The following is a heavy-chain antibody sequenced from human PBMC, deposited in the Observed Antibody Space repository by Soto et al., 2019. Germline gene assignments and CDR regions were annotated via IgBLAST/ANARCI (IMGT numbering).Heavy chain of an antibody. V-gene: IGHV4-59*01. CDR1: GGSISSYY. Sequence: PSETLSLTCIVSGGSISSYYWSWIRQPPGKGLEWIGYIYYSGSTNYNPSLKSRVTISVDTSKNQFSLKLSSVTAADTAVYYCARETEGWFDPWGQGTLVTVSS. CDR3: ARETEGWFDP. CDR2: IYYSGST. J-gene: IGHJ5*02.